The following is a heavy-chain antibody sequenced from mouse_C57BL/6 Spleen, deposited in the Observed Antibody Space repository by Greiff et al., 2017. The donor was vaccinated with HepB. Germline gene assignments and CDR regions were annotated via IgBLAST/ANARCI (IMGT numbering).Heavy chain of an antibody. D-gene: IGHD2-1*01. CDR2: IYPGDGDT. CDR3: ARSGNYSYYYAMDY. J-gene: IGHJ4*01. V-gene: IGHV1-80*01. CDR1: GYAFSSYW. Sequence: QVQLQQSGAELVKPGASVKISCKASGYAFSSYWMNWVKQRPGKGLEWIGQIYPGDGDTNYNGKFKGKATLTADKSSSTAYMQLSSLTSEDSAVYFCARSGNYSYYYAMDYWGQGTSVTVSS.